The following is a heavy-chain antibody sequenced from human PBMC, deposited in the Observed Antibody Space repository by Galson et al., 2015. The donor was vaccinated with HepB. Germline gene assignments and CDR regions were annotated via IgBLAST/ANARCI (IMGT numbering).Heavy chain of an antibody. V-gene: IGHV3-30*18. Sequence: SLRLSCAASGFTFSSYGMHWVRQAPGKGLEWVAVISYDGSNKYYADSVKGRFTISRDNSKNTLYLQMSSLRAEDTAVYYCAKAVKFWGSAGDYWGQGTLVTVSS. CDR1: GFTFSSYG. J-gene: IGHJ4*02. D-gene: IGHD7-27*01. CDR3: AKAVKFWGSAGDY. CDR2: ISYDGSNK.